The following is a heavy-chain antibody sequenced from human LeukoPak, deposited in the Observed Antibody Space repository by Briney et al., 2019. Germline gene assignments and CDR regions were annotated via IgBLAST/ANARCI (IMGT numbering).Heavy chain of an antibody. V-gene: IGHV3-53*01. CDR2: IYSGGST. J-gene: IGHJ4*02. D-gene: IGHD3-3*01. CDR1: GFTVSSNY. CDR3: ARSLDAGYFDY. Sequence: GGSLRLSCAASGFTVSSNYMSWVRQAPGKGLEWDSVIYSGGSTYYADSVKGRFTISRDNSKNTLYLQMNSLRAEDTAVYYCARSLDAGYFDYWGQGTLVTVSS.